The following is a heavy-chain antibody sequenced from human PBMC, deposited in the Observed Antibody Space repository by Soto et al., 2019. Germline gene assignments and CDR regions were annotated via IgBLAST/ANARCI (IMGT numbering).Heavy chain of an antibody. Sequence: QVHLVESGGGVVHPGTSLRLSCAASGFSFNKYGMHWVRQAPGKGLEWVAYVSSDGSNQYYADSVKGRFTISRDNSKSPLFLQLDSLRVDYTAVYYCATDRVIQLLPIWPDPWGQGTLVTVSS. J-gene: IGHJ5*02. CDR1: GFSFNKYG. CDR2: VSSDGSNQ. V-gene: IGHV3-30*03. D-gene: IGHD2-2*01. CDR3: ATDRVIQLLPIWPDP.